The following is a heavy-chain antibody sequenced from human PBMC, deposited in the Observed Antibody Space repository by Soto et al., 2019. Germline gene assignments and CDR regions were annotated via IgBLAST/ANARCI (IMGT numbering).Heavy chain of an antibody. J-gene: IGHJ6*02. D-gene: IGHD2-8*01. CDR2: IDHSGSS. CDR1: GGFISATGYY. CDR3: ARHEALSANNYYGMDV. Sequence: SETLSLTCSVSGGFISATGYYWTWIRQPPGKGLEWIGYIDHSGSSFYSPSLKSRLSMSVDTSKNQFSLKLTSVTAADTAVYYCARHEALSANNYYGMDVWGQGTTVTVSS. V-gene: IGHV4-30-4*01.